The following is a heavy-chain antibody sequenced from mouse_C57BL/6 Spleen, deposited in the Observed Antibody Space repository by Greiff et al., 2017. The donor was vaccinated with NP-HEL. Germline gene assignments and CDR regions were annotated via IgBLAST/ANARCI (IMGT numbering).Heavy chain of an antibody. J-gene: IGHJ2*01. V-gene: IGHV1-76*01. CDR3: ARGRDSYYFDY. CDR1: GYTFTDYY. CDR2: IYPGSGNT. Sequence: QVHVKQSGAELVRPGASVKLSCKASGYTFTDYYINWVKQRPGQGLEWIARIYPGSGNTYYNEKFKGKATLTAEKSSSTAYMQLSSLTSEDSAVYFCARGRDSYYFDYWGQGTTLTVSS.